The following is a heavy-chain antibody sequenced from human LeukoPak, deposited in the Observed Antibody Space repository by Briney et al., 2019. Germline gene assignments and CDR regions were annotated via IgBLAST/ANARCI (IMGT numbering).Heavy chain of an antibody. CDR1: GGSISSYY. Sequence: SETLSLTCTVSGGSISSYYWSWIRQPPGNGLEWIGYIYYSGSTNYNPSLKSRVTISVDTSKNQFSLKLSSVTAADTAVYYCARIAASYDYEYYFDYWGQGTLVTVSS. D-gene: IGHD5-18*01. J-gene: IGHJ4*02. CDR2: IYYSGST. V-gene: IGHV4-59*01. CDR3: ARIAASYDYEYYFDY.